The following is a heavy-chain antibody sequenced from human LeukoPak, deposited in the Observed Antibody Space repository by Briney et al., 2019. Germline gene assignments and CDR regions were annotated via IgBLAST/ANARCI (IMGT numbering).Heavy chain of an antibody. CDR2: ISYSGST. J-gene: IGHJ4*02. D-gene: IGHD5-18*01. V-gene: IGHV4-31*03. CDR1: GGSISSGGYY. Sequence: PSQTLSLTCTVSGGSISSGGYYWSWIRQHPGKGLEWIGYISYSGSTYYNPSLNSRVTISVGTSKSQFSLKLSPVTAADTAVYYCARVRGYSYGELDYWGQGTLVTVSS. CDR3: ARVRGYSYGELDY.